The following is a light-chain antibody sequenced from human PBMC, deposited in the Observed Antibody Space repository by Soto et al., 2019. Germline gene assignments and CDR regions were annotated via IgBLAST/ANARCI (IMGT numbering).Light chain of an antibody. CDR2: VAS. CDR3: QQCYNSPLT. J-gene: IGKJ4*01. CDR1: GSISNY. Sequence: DIQMTQSPSSLSASVGDRVTIACRASGSISNYLNWYQQKTGKVPKLLISVASTLQSGVPSRFSGSGYGTEFTLTISSLQPADFATYYCQQCYNSPLTFGGGTKVEMK. V-gene: IGKV1-39*01.